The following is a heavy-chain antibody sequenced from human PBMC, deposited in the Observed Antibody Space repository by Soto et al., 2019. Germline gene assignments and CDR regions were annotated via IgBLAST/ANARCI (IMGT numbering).Heavy chain of an antibody. CDR1: GLNFSIYS. V-gene: IGHV3-21*01. J-gene: IGHJ6*02. CDR2: ISTSSSYI. D-gene: IGHD2-2*01. CDR3: ARVTEDYLSGTSCYPNPLSDGWDG. Sequence: GGSVRLSCAASGLNFSIYSMNWVVQAPGKGLEWVSSISTSSSYIYYADSVKGRFTISRDNAKNSLYLQMNSLRAEDTAVYYCARVTEDYLSGTSCYPNPLSDGWDGWGQGTTVSVSS.